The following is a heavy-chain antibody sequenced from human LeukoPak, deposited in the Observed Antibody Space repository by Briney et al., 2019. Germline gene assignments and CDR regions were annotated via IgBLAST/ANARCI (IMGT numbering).Heavy chain of an antibody. CDR3: AREDKWYFDL. Sequence: GRSLRLSCAASGFTFSSYGMHWVRQAPGKGLEWVAVIWYDGSNKYYADSVKGRFTISRDNSKNTLYLQMNSLRAEDTAVYYCAREDKWYFDLWGRGTLVTVSS. J-gene: IGHJ2*01. CDR2: IWYDGSNK. V-gene: IGHV3-33*01. CDR1: GFTFSSYG.